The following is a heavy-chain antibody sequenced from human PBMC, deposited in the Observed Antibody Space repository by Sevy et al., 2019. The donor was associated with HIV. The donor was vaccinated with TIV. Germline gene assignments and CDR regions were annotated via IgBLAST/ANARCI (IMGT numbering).Heavy chain of an antibody. CDR3: ARVGGCSSTSCFAYWFDP. CDR2: IKEDGSEH. V-gene: IGHV3-7*03. J-gene: IGHJ5*02. CDR1: GFTFSNYW. Sequence: GGSLRLSCAASGFTFSNYWMSWVRQAPGKGLEWVANIKEDGSEHYYVDSVKGRFTISRDNAKNSLYLQMNSLRAEDTAVYYCARVGGCSSTSCFAYWFDPWGQGTLVTVSS. D-gene: IGHD2-2*01.